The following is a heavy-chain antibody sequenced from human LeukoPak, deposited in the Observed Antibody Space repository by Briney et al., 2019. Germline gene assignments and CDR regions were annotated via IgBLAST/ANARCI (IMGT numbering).Heavy chain of an antibody. V-gene: IGHV7-4-1*02. CDR3: ARPLGYCSTTRCPQPWFDP. J-gene: IGHJ5*02. D-gene: IGHD2-2*01. Sequence: GASVKVSCKASGYTFTSYAMNWVRQAPGQGLEWMGWINTNTGNPTYAQGFTGRFVFSLDTSVSTAYLQISSLKAEDTAVYYCARPLGYCSTTRCPQPWFDPWGQGTLVTVSS. CDR2: INTNTGNP. CDR1: GYTFTSYA.